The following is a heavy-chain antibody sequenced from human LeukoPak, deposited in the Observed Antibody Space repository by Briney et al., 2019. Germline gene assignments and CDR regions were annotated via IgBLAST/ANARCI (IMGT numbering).Heavy chain of an antibody. CDR3: ARHESCSYGVCYQINS. J-gene: IGHJ4*02. D-gene: IGHD2-8*01. CDR1: GYSFTNYW. V-gene: IGHV5-51*01. Sequence: GESLRISCKGSGYSFTNYWISWVRQMPGKGLEWMGIIYPGDSDTRYSPSFQGQVTISADKSISTAYLQWSSLKASDTAMYYCARHESCSYGVCYQINSWGQGTLVTVSS. CDR2: IYPGDSDT.